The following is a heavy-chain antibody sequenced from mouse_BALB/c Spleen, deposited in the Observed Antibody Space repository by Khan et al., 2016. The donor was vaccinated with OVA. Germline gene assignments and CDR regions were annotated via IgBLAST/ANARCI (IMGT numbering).Heavy chain of an antibody. CDR3: GRGGHYGAWLAY. Sequence: QVQLQQSGAELAKPGASVKISCKASGYSFTTYWMHWVKQRPGQGLEWIGYINPSTGYTNYNQNFRDRATLTADESSSTAYMELNSLTSDDSAVYFCGRGGHYGAWLAYWGQGTLVTVSA. V-gene: IGHV1-7*01. D-gene: IGHD2-1*01. CDR1: GYSFTTYW. J-gene: IGHJ3*01. CDR2: INPSTGYT.